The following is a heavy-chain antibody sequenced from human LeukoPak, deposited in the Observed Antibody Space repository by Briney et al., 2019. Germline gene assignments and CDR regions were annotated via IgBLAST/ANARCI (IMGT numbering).Heavy chain of an antibody. CDR3: ARGPYRGAPDYLDY. CDR1: GFTFSSYA. CDR2: ISGSGGST. D-gene: IGHD1-14*01. J-gene: IGHJ4*02. V-gene: IGHV3-23*01. Sequence: GGSLRLSCAASGFTFSSYAMSWVRQAPGKGLEWVSAISGSGGSTYYTDSVKGRFSISRDNSKDTMSLEMNSLRAEDTAVYYCARGPYRGAPDYLDYWGQGTLVTVSS.